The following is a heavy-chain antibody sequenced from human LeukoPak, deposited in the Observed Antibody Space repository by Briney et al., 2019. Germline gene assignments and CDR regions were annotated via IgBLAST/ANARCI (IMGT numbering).Heavy chain of an antibody. Sequence: SETLSLTCAVSGGSISSGAYSWSWIRQPPRKGLEWIGYVYYSGGTYYNPSLKSRVTISVDTSKNQFSLKLSSVTAADTAVYYCAREMYSSSWSYFDYWGQGTLVTVSS. J-gene: IGHJ4*02. D-gene: IGHD6-13*01. V-gene: IGHV4-30-4*07. CDR1: GGSISSGAYS. CDR3: AREMYSSSWSYFDY. CDR2: VYYSGGT.